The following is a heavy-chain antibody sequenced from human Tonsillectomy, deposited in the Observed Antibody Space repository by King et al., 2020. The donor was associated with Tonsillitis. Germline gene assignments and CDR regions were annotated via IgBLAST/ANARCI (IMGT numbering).Heavy chain of an antibody. J-gene: IGHJ6*03. D-gene: IGHD3-9*01. CDR2: IYYSGST. Sequence: VQLQESGPGLVKPSETLSLTCTVSGGSISSYYWSWIRQPPGKGLEWIGYIYYSGSTNYNPSLKSRFTISVDTSKNQFSLKLSSVPAADTAVYYCARVPLYYDILTGYSPYYYMDVWGKGTTVTVSS. V-gene: IGHV4-59*01. CDR1: GGSISSYY. CDR3: ARVPLYYDILTGYSPYYYMDV.